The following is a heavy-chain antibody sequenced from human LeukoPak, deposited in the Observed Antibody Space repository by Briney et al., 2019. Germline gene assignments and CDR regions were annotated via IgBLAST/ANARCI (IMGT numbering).Heavy chain of an antibody. D-gene: IGHD5-18*01. CDR1: GGSISSSSYY. J-gene: IGHJ5*02. CDR3: ARQVDTAMVMIGFDP. CDR2: IYYSGST. V-gene: IGHV4-39*01. Sequence: SETLSLTCTVSGGSISSSSYYWGWIRQPPGKGLEWIGSIYYSGSTYYNPSLKSRVTISVDTSKNQFSLKLCSVTAADTAVYYCARQVDTAMVMIGFDPWGQGTLVTVSS.